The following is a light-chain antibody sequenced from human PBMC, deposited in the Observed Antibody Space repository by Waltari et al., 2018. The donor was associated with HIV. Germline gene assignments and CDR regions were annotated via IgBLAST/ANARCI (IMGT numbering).Light chain of an antibody. J-gene: IGKJ1*01. CDR1: QAIRND. Sequence: AIQMTQSPTSLSASVGDKVTITSRASQAIRNDLSWYQQRPGKAPSLVIFAVSTLGSGVPSRFSGSASGSDFTLTIHNLQPEDFATYYCLQDYTWPWTFGQGTKVEIK. CDR2: AVS. V-gene: IGKV1-6*01. CDR3: LQDYTWPWT.